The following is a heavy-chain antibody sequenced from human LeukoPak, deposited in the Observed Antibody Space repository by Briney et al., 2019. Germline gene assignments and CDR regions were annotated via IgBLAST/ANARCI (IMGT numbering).Heavy chain of an antibody. CDR1: GFTFSSYA. CDR2: ISGSGGSA. J-gene: IGHJ4*02. V-gene: IGHV3-23*01. Sequence: GGSLRLSCAASGFTFSSYAMSWVRQAPGKGLEWVSVISGSGGSADNADSVKGRFTISRDNSKNTLYLQMNSLRAEDTAIYYCASRDGYNAFDYWGQGTLVTVSS. CDR3: ASRDGYNAFDY. D-gene: IGHD5-24*01.